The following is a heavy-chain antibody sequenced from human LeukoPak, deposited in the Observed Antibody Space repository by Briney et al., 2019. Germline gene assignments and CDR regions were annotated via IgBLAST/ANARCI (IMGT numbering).Heavy chain of an antibody. D-gene: IGHD3-16*02. CDR2: LSGGAGGT. J-gene: IGHJ4*02. Sequence: GGSLRLSCAASGFTFSSYAMSWVRQAPGKGLEWVAGLSGGAGGTNYADSVKGRFTISRDNSKNTLFLQMDRLRAEDTAVYFCAKRGVVVRVFLVGFHKEAYYFDSWGQGAQVTVSS. CDR3: AKRGVVVRVFLVGFHKEAYYFDS. V-gene: IGHV3-23*01. CDR1: GFTFSSYA.